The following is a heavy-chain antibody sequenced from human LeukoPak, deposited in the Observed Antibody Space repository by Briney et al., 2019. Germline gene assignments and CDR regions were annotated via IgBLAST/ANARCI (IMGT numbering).Heavy chain of an antibody. D-gene: IGHD3-10*01. CDR2: INHSGST. J-gene: IGHJ4*02. CDR3: ARGSPPRGFDY. CDR1: GGSFSGYY. V-gene: IGHV4-34*01. Sequence: SETLSLTCAVYGGSFSGYYWSWIRQPPGKGLEWIGEINHSGSTNYNPSLKSRVTISVDTSKNQFSLKLSSVTAADTAVYYCARGSPPRGFDYWGQGTLVTVSS.